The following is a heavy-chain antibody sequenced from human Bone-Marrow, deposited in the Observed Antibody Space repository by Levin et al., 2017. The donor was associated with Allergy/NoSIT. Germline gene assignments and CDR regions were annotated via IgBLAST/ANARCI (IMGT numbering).Heavy chain of an antibody. CDR1: GFIFSSYA. CDR3: AKTIVASSLTLNYFFGMDV. CDR2: ISGDGSKT. V-gene: IGHV3-23*01. J-gene: IGHJ6*02. D-gene: IGHD2-15*01. Sequence: PGESLKISCVGSGFIFSSYALTWVRQAPGRGLEWVSVISGDGSKTNTADSVEGRFTISRDNSNNTLYLQMNGLRAEDTAIYYCAKTIVASSLTLNYFFGMDVWGLGTTVTVSS.